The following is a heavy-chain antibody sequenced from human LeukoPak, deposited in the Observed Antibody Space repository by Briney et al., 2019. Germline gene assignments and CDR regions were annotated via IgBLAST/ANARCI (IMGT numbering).Heavy chain of an antibody. Sequence: GGSLRLSCTASGFTFSSYSMNWVRQAPGKGLEWVSSICSSSRYIYYADSVIGTFSISRDNAKNSRYLHMNSLRAEDTAVYYRDRARRGVATGGEAAFDIWGQGTMVTVSS. CDR3: DRARRGVATGGEAAFDI. J-gene: IGHJ3*02. CDR2: ICSSSRYI. V-gene: IGHV3-21*01. CDR1: GFTFSSYS. D-gene: IGHD5-12*01.